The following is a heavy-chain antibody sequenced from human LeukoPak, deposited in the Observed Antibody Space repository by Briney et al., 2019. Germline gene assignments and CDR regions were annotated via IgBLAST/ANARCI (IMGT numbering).Heavy chain of an antibody. CDR2: INSDGSEG. V-gene: IGHV3-7*03. D-gene: IGHD6-6*01. CDR1: GFTFSGFW. J-gene: IGHJ3*01. CDR3: ARSSYSSSSSV. Sequence: GGSLRLSCAVSGFTFSGFWISWSRQAPGKGLEWVASINSDGSEGYYADVVKGRFTISRDNAKNSLYLQINSLRAEDTAVYYCARSSYSSSSSVWGQGTMVTVSS.